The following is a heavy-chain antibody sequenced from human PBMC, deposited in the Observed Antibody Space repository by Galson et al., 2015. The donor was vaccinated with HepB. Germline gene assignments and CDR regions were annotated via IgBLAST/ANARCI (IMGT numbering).Heavy chain of an antibody. V-gene: IGHV3-23*01. D-gene: IGHD6-19*01. J-gene: IGHJ4*02. Sequence: SLRLSCAASGFTFSYFLMNWVRQAPGKGLEWVSGIHPSGGRTYYADSVKGRFTISRDNSKNTPTLQINSLRAEDTAVYYCAKGVPRYTSGWYLGGVAYFDHWGQGALVAVSS. CDR2: IHPSGGRT. CDR1: GFTFSYFL. CDR3: AKGVPRYTSGWYLGGVAYFDH.